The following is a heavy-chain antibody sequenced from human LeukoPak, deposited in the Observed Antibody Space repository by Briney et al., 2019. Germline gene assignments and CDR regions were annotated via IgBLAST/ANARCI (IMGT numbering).Heavy chain of an antibody. CDR2: INAGNGNT. J-gene: IGHJ4*02. CDR1: GYTFTIYA. V-gene: IGHV1-3*01. CDR3: ARGGVPGYCYDSSGYYYHYFDY. D-gene: IGHD3-22*01. Sequence: ASVNVSYKASGYTFTIYAMHWVRQARGQRLEWMGWINAGNGNTKYSQKFQGRATITRDTYGSTAYMEVRRVRSEDTAVYYCARGGVPGYCYDSSGYYYHYFDYWGQGILVTVSS.